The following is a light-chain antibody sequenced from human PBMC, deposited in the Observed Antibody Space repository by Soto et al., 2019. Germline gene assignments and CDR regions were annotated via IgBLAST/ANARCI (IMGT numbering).Light chain of an antibody. Sequence: DIQMTQSPSTLSASVGDRVTITCRASQSISSYLNWCQQKPGKAPDLLISDVSSLERGVASRFSGSGSGTEFTLTISSMQPDDFATYYCQQYNGYSRTFGQGTKVDIK. V-gene: IGKV1-5*01. CDR2: DVS. J-gene: IGKJ1*01. CDR3: QQYNGYSRT. CDR1: QSISSY.